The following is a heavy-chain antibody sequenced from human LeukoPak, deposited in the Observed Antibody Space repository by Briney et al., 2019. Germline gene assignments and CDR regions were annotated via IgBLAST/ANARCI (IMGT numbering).Heavy chain of an antibody. CDR3: AREGGFY. Sequence: GSQRLSSAASGFSFSSYAMWWVRVAPGNGQEWVSVTSGSGGTTYHADSVKGRCHISRDNSKYTLYLQMNSMRVEATAIYYCAREGGFYWRGGTLLSVPS. J-gene: IGHJ4*02. V-gene: IGHV3-23*01. CDR2: TSGSGGTT. D-gene: IGHD5-12*01. CDR1: GFSFSSYA.